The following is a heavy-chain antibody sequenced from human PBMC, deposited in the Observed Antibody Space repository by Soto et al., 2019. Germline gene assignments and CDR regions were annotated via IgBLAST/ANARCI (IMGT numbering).Heavy chain of an antibody. CDR2: ISYDGSNK. J-gene: IGHJ6*02. CDR3: AKDLLGISWLYYYYGMDV. V-gene: IGHV3-30*18. Sequence: QVQLVESGGGVVQPGRSLRLACAASGFTFSSYGMHWVRQAPGKGLEWVAAISYDGSNKYYADSVKGRFTISRDNSKNTLYLQMNSLRAEDTAVYYCAKDLLGISWLYYYYGMDVWGQGTTVTVSS. D-gene: IGHD6-13*01. CDR1: GFTFSSYG.